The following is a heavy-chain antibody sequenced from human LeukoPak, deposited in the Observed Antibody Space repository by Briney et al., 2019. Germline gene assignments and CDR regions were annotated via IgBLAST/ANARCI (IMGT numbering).Heavy chain of an antibody. CDR2: ISAYNGHT. D-gene: IGHD2-2*01. V-gene: IGHV1-18*04. CDR1: GYTFTSCV. Sequence: ASVKVSCKASGYTFTSCVISWVRQAPGQGLEWMGWISAYNGHTNYAQQLQGRVTMTTDTSTNTAYMELRSLRSDDTAVYYCARRYCSSTSCYHFDYWGQGTLVTVSS. CDR3: ARRYCSSTSCYHFDY. J-gene: IGHJ4*02.